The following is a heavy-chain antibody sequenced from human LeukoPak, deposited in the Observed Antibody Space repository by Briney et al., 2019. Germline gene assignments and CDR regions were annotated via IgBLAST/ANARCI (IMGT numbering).Heavy chain of an antibody. D-gene: IGHD2-2*01. CDR3: ASGEVVLGY. CDR1: GVSFSGYY. CDR2: INHSGST. J-gene: IGHJ4*02. Sequence: SETLSLTCAVYGVSFSGYYWSWIRQPPGKGLEWIGEINHSGSTNYNPSLKSRVTISVDTSKNQFSLKLSSVTAADTAVYYCASGEVVLGYWGQGTLVTVSS. V-gene: IGHV4-34*01.